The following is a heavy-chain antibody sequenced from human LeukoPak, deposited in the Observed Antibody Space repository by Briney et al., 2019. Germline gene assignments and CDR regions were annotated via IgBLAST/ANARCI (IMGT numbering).Heavy chain of an antibody. CDR2: ISSDYI. V-gene: IGHV3-21*01. CDR3: ARAPGGPRPGNWFDP. Sequence: GGSLRLSCAVSGFTFSFYTINWVRQTPGKGLEWVSSISSDYIYYAESVRGRFTVSRDNAKNSLYLQMNSLSAEDTAIYYCARAPGGPRPGNWFDPWGQGALVTVSS. CDR1: GFTFSFYT. D-gene: IGHD2-15*01. J-gene: IGHJ5*02.